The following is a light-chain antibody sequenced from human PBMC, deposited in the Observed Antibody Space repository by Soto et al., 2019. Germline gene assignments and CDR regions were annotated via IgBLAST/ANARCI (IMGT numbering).Light chain of an antibody. CDR3: QNYNSVPFT. V-gene: IGKV1-27*01. CDR1: QGFSNY. CDR2: DAS. Sequence: DIQMTQSPSSLSASVGDRVTITCRASQGFSNYLAWYQQKPGKVPKLLIYDASTLQSGVPSRFSGSVFGTDFTLIISSLQPEDVATYYCQNYNSVPFTFGPGTKVDIK. J-gene: IGKJ3*01.